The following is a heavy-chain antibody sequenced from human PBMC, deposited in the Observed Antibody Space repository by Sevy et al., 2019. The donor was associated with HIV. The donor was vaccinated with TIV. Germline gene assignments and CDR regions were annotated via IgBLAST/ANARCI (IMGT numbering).Heavy chain of an antibody. CDR3: ARSYVLRFLEWLRYNWFDP. V-gene: IGHV4-38-2*02. CDR2: IYHSGST. J-gene: IGHJ5*02. Sequence: SETLSFTCTVSGYSISSGYYWGWIRQPPGKGLEWIGSIYHSGSTYYNPSLKSRVTISVDTSKNQFSLKLSPVTAADTAVYYCARSYVLRFLEWLRYNWFDPWGQGTLVTVSS. D-gene: IGHD3-3*01. CDR1: GYSISSGYY.